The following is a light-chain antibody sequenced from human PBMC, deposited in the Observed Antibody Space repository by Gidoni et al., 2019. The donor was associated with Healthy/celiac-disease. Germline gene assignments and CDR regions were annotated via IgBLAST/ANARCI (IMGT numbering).Light chain of an antibody. CDR2: DAS. CDR1: QSVSSY. J-gene: IGKJ3*01. CDR3: QQRSKWHGGIT. V-gene: IGKV3-11*01. Sequence: VLTQSLATLSLSPGERATLSCRASQSVSSYLAWYQQKPGQAPRLLIYDASNRATGIPARFSGSGSGTDFTLTISSLEPEDFAVYYCQQRSKWHGGITFGPGTKVEIK.